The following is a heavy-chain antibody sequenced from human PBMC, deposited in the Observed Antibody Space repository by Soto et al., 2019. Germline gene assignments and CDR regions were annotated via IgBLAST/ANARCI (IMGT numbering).Heavy chain of an antibody. Sequence: SETLSLTCAVYGGSFSGYYWSWIRQPPGKGLEWIGEINHSGSTNYNPSLKSRVTISVDTSKNQFSLKLSSVTAADTAVYYCARGPLSGRHWVDPWGQGTLVTVS. CDR2: INHSGST. CDR3: ARGPLSGRHWVDP. D-gene: IGHD1-26*01. V-gene: IGHV4-34*01. J-gene: IGHJ5*02. CDR1: GGSFSGYY.